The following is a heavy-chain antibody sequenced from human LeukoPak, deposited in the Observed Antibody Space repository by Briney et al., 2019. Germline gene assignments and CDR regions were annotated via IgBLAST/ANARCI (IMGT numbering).Heavy chain of an antibody. V-gene: IGHV4-59*01. CDR3: ARSQGDYDFWSGYSVFDY. CDR2: IYYSGST. CDR1: GGSISSYY. Sequence: SETLSLTCTVSGGSISSYYWSWIRQPPGKGLEWIGYIYYSGSTNYNPSLKSRVTISVDTSKNQFSLKLSSVTAADTAVYYCARSQGDYDFWSGYSVFDYWGQGTLVTVSS. D-gene: IGHD3-3*01. J-gene: IGHJ4*02.